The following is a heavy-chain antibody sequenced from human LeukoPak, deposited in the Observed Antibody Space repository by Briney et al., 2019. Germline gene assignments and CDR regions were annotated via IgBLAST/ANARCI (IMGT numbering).Heavy chain of an antibody. CDR3: ARGSWSNSDGSGSVDY. CDR1: GFTFSSYT. D-gene: IGHD3-22*01. V-gene: IGHV3-21*01. J-gene: IGHJ4*02. CDR2: INSISSHI. Sequence: PGGSLRLSCAASGFTFSSYTMNWVRQAPGKGLEWVSSINSISSHIFYADSVKGRFTISRDNAKNSPYLQVNSLRAEDTAVYYCARGSWSNSDGSGSVDYWGQGTLVTVSS.